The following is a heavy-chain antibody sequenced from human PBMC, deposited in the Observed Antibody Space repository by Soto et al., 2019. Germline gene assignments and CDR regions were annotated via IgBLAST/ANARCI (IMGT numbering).Heavy chain of an antibody. CDR2: IIPIFGTA. J-gene: IGHJ4*02. V-gene: IGHV1-69*06. Sequence: QVQLVQSGAEVKKPGASVKVSCKASGYIFTDYFMHWVRQAPGQGLEWMGGIIPIFGTANYAQKFQGRVTITADKSTSTAYMELSSLRSEDTAVYYCARGGNVVVVATPLDYWGQGTLVTVSS. CDR3: ARGGNVVVVATPLDY. CDR1: GYIFTDYF. D-gene: IGHD2-15*01.